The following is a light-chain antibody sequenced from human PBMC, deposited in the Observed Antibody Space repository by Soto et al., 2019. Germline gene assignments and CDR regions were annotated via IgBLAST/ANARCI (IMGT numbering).Light chain of an antibody. V-gene: IGKV3-20*01. CDR1: QSVSSNY. CDR2: GAS. J-gene: IGKJ5*01. CDR3: QQYGSSPMT. Sequence: VLTQSPGPLSLSPGERATLSCRASQSVSSNYLAWYQQKPGQPPRLLIYGASSRATGIPDRFSGSGSGTDFTLTISRLEPEDFAVYYCQQYGSSPMTFVQGTRLEIK.